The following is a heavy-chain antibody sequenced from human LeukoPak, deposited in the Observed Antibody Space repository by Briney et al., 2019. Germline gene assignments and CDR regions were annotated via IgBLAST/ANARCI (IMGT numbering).Heavy chain of an antibody. V-gene: IGHV4-4*07. CDR2: ISTSGST. CDR1: GVAISGFY. J-gene: IGHJ6*03. D-gene: IGHD4-17*01. CDR3: AKDVPSYGDNVDYYFYMDV. Sequence: SETLSLTCTVSGVAISGFYWSWIRQPAGKGLQWIGRISTSGSTNYNPSLKSRVTMSVDRSTNEFSLTVRSVTAADTALYSCAKDVPSYGDNVDYYFYMDVWGKGTTVTVSS.